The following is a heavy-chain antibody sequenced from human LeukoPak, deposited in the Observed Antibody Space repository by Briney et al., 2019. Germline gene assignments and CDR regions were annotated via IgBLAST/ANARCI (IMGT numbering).Heavy chain of an antibody. CDR3: ARRTMIVVGFFDY. CDR1: GGSISSHY. Sequence: SETLSLTCSVSGGSISSHYWSWVRQPPGKGLEWIGYIHYSGSTYYNPSLKSRVTISVDTSKNQFSLKLSSVTAADTAVYYCARRTMIVVGFFDYWGQGTLVTVSS. D-gene: IGHD3-22*01. CDR2: IHYSGST. J-gene: IGHJ4*02. V-gene: IGHV4-59*11.